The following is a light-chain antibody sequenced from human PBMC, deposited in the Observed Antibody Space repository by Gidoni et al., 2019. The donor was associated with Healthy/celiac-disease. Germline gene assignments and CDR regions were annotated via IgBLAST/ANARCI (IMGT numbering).Light chain of an antibody. Sequence: DIQMTQSPSSLSASVGDRVTITCRASQSISSYLNWYQQKPGKAPKLLIYAASSLQSGVPSRFSGSGSGTDFTLTISSLQPEDFATYYCQQSYSTPRTLGQGTKREIK. CDR3: QQSYSTPRT. J-gene: IGKJ2*01. CDR2: AAS. V-gene: IGKV1-39*01. CDR1: QSISSY.